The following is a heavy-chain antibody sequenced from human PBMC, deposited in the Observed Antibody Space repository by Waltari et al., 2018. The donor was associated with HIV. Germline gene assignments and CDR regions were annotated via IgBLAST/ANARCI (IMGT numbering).Heavy chain of an antibody. CDR2: IGSLQNFI. CDR3: ARGPSSGWSWFDP. Sequence: VRLLESGGGLVRPGGSLRLSSPASGFRFRDYNMNWVRQGPGKGLEWVASIGSLQNFIHYADSVKGRFTVSRDNAKNSLYLQMNSLTAEDTAVYYCARGPSSGWSWFDPWGQGTLVTVSS. V-gene: IGHV3-21*01. CDR1: GFRFRDYN. D-gene: IGHD6-19*01. J-gene: IGHJ5*02.